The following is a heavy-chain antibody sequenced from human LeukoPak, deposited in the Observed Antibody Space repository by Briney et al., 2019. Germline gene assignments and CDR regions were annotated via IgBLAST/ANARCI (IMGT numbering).Heavy chain of an antibody. V-gene: IGHV4-34*01. CDR1: GGSFSGYY. CDR3: AREAFESRYDYVWGSYPYNWFDP. CDR2: INHSGST. D-gene: IGHD3-16*01. J-gene: IGHJ5*02. Sequence: SETLSLTCAVYGGSFSGYYWSWIRQPPGKGLEWIGEINHSGSTNYNPSLKSRVTISVDTSKNQFSLKLSSVTAADTAVYYCAREAFESRYDYVWGSYPYNWFDPWGQGTLVTVSS.